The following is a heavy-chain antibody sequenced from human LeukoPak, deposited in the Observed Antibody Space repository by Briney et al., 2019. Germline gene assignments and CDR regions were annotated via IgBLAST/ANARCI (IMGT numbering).Heavy chain of an antibody. Sequence: GGSLRLSCAASGFTLSNAWMSWVRQVPGKGLEWVGRIKSKTDGGTTDYAAPAKGGSTISRTDSTNTLYLQMYSLKTEDTAVYYCATIAAAMTFDYWGQGTLVTVSS. J-gene: IGHJ4*02. CDR3: ATIAAAMTFDY. D-gene: IGHD2-2*01. CDR2: IKSKTDGGTT. V-gene: IGHV3-15*01. CDR1: GFTLSNAW.